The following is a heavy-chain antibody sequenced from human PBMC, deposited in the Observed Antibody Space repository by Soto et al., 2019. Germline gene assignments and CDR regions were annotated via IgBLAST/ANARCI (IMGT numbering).Heavy chain of an antibody. J-gene: IGHJ5*02. CDR1: GFNFTSYD. Sequence: ASVKVSCKASGFNFTSYDINWVRQATGQGLEWMGWMNPNSGNTGYAQKFQGRVTMTRNTSISTAYMELSSLRSEDTAVYYCARTSRGYYDSSGSPVWWFDPWGQGTLVTVSS. V-gene: IGHV1-8*01. CDR3: ARTSRGYYDSSGSPVWWFDP. D-gene: IGHD3-22*01. CDR2: MNPNSGNT.